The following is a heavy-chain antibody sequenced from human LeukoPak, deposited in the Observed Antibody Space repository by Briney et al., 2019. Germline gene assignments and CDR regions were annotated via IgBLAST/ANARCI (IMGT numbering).Heavy chain of an antibody. J-gene: IGHJ4*02. CDR1: GFTFSSYN. V-gene: IGHV3-48*01. Sequence: PGGSLRLSCAASGFTFSSYNMNWVRQAPGKGLEWVSYISSSSRTIYYADSVKGRFTISRDNAKNSLYLQMNSLRAEDTAVYYCARDGRMATTDTEQFDYWGQGTLVTVSS. CDR2: ISSSSRTI. D-gene: IGHD5-24*01. CDR3: ARDGRMATTDTEQFDY.